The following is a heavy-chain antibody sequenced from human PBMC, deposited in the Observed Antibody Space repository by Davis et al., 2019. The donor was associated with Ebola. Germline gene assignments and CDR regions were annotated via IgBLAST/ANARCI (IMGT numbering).Heavy chain of an antibody. Sequence: MPGGSLRLSCSVSGGSITSNGYYWGWIRQPPGKGLEWIGTIYYSGSTYYNPSLKSRVAISVDTSKNRISLRLSSVTAADTAVYYCARATGIFWSGYYRWDVWGQGTTVTVSS. CDR3: ARATGIFWSGYYRWDV. D-gene: IGHD3-3*01. CDR2: IYYSGST. J-gene: IGHJ6*02. V-gene: IGHV4-39*01. CDR1: GGSITSNGYY.